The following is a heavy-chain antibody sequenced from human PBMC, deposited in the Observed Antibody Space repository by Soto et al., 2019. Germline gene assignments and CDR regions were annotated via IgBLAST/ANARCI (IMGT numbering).Heavy chain of an antibody. J-gene: IGHJ4*02. CDR1: GGSISSYY. D-gene: IGHD3-22*01. CDR3: AREDYDSSGSCFDY. CDR2: IYYSGST. V-gene: IGHV4-59*01. Sequence: SETLSLTCTVSGGSISSYYWSWIRQPPGKGLEWIGYIYYSGSTDYNPSLKSRVTISVDTSRNQFSLKLNSVTAADTAVYYCAREDYDSSGSCFDYWGQGTLVTVSS.